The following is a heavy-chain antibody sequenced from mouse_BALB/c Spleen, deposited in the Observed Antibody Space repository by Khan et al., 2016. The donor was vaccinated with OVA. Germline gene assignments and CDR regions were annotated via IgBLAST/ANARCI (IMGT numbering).Heavy chain of an antibody. Sequence: VQLKESGPGLVKPSQSLSLTCTVTGYSITSDYAWNWIRQFPGNKLEWMGFISYSGNTNYNPSLKSRISITRDTSKNHFFLQLNSVTTEDTTTYSSARVYGGDFDYWGQGTTLTVSS. D-gene: IGHD1-1*01. CDR1: GYSITSDYA. V-gene: IGHV3-2*02. CDR2: ISYSGNT. CDR3: ARVYGGDFDY. J-gene: IGHJ2*01.